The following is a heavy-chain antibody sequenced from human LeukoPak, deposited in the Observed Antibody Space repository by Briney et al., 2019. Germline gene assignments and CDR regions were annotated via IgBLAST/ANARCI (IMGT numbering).Heavy chain of an antibody. V-gene: IGHV4-61*02. Sequence: SETLSLTCTVSGGSITSGSFYWAWIRQSAGKGLQWIGRIYSSGITNYNPSLKSRLTMSIDTSKSQFFLNLSSLTAADTAVYYCARGITGRGRFDPWGQGTLVTVSS. CDR3: ARGITGRGRFDP. J-gene: IGHJ5*02. CDR1: GGSITSGSFY. CDR2: IYSSGIT. D-gene: IGHD3-10*01.